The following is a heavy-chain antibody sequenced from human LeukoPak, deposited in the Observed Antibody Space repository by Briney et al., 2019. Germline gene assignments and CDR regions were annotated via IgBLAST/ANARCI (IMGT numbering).Heavy chain of an antibody. CDR2: MNPNSGKT. D-gene: IGHD6-19*01. J-gene: IGHJ6*03. CDR1: GYTFTSYD. CDR3: ARVAVAGIYYYMDV. Sequence: ASVKVSCKASGYTFTSYDINWVGQATGQGLEWMGWMNPNSGKTGYAQKFQGRVTMTRNTSISTAYIELSSLRSEDTAVYYVARVAVAGIYYYMDVWGKGTTVTISS. V-gene: IGHV1-8*01.